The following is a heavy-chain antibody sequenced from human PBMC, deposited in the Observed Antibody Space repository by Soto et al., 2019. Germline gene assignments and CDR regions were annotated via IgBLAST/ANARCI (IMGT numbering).Heavy chain of an antibody. CDR1: GFTFSNYW. J-gene: IGHJ5*02. V-gene: IGHV3-74*01. CDR2: INSDGSST. D-gene: IGHD3-3*01. Sequence: EVQLVESGGGLVQPGGSLRLSCAASGFTFSNYWMHWVRQDPGKGLVWVSRINSDGSSTSYADSVKGRFTISRDNAKNTLYLQRNSLRAEDTAVYYCARGGDFWTGYSGGENWFDPWCQGTLVTVSS. CDR3: ARGGDFWTGYSGGENWFDP.